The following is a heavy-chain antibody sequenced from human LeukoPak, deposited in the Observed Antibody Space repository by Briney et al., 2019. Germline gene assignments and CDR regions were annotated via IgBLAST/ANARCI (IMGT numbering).Heavy chain of an antibody. CDR3: ARDVGSSLHS. J-gene: IGHJ4*02. V-gene: IGHV3-74*01. CDR1: GFTFSSSY. Sequence: GGSLRLSCAASGFTFSSSYMHWVRQAPGKGLVWVSCISSDGTSTNYADSVKGRFTISRDNPKNTVYLQMNSLRAEDTAVYYCARDVGSSLHSWGQGTLVIVSS. D-gene: IGHD2-2*01. CDR2: ISSDGTST.